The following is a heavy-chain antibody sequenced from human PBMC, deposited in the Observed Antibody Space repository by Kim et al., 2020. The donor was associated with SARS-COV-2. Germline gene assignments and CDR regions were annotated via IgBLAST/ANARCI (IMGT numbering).Heavy chain of an antibody. Sequence: AQKFQSRVTMTRDTSISTAYMGLGRLRSDDTAVYYCARGPWGYGYEGDYWGQGTLVTVSS. CDR3: ARGPWGYGYEGDY. J-gene: IGHJ4*02. D-gene: IGHD5-18*01. V-gene: IGHV1-2*02.